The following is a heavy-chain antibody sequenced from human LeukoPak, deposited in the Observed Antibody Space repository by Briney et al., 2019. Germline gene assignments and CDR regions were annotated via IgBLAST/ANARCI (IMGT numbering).Heavy chain of an antibody. Sequence: SETLSLTCTVSGGSISSYYWSWIRQPPGKGLEWIGYIYYSGSTNYNPSLKSRVTISVDTSKNQFSLKLSSVTAADTAVYYCARHRGYGDYRNWFDPWGQGTLVTVSS. CDR1: GGSISSYY. CDR3: ARHRGYGDYRNWFDP. V-gene: IGHV4-59*01. CDR2: IYYSGST. D-gene: IGHD4-17*01. J-gene: IGHJ5*02.